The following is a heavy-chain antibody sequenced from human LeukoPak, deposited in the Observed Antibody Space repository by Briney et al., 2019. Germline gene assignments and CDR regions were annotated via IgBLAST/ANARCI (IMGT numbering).Heavy chain of an antibody. Sequence: ASVKVSCKASGYTFTGYYMHWVRQAPGQGLEWMGWINPNSGGTNYAQKFQGWVTMTRDTSISTAYMELSRLRSDDTAVYYSARDRIGLAVAGTNGMDVWGQGTTVTVSS. CDR2: INPNSGGT. V-gene: IGHV1-2*04. D-gene: IGHD6-19*01. J-gene: IGHJ6*02. CDR1: GYTFTGYY. CDR3: ARDRIGLAVAGTNGMDV.